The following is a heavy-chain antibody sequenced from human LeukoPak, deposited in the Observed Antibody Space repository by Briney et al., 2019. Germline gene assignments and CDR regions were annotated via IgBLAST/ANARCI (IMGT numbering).Heavy chain of an antibody. CDR2: IIPIFRTG. CDR3: ASWQMTTVTTLAFDI. V-gene: IGHV1-69*06. J-gene: IGHJ3*02. Sequence: ASVKVSCKASGVTFSSYAISWVPQAAGQGLEWMGGIIPIFRTGNYAQNLQGRVTITADKSTSPASMRRSSLRSEDTAVYYCASWQMTTVTTLAFDIWGQGTMVTVSS. CDR1: GVTFSSYA. D-gene: IGHD4-17*01.